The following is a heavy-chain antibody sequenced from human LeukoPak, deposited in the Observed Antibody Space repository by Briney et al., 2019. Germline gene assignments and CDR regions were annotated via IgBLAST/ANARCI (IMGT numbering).Heavy chain of an antibody. J-gene: IGHJ4*02. D-gene: IGHD1-26*01. Sequence: SETLSLICGVDGGSIRGYYWSWIRQPPGKGLEWIGEINHSGSSNYNPSLKSRVTISVDTSKSQLSLRLSSVTAADTAVYYCARGGGSYVDYWGQGTLVTVSS. V-gene: IGHV4-34*01. CDR1: GGSIRGYY. CDR3: ARGGGSYVDY. CDR2: INHSGSS.